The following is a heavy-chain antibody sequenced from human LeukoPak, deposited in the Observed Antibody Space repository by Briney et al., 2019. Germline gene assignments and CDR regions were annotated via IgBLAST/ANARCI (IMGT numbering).Heavy chain of an antibody. CDR2: INHSGST. CDR3: ARKRITMVRGVIMLYYFDY. V-gene: IGHV4-34*01. J-gene: IGHJ4*02. D-gene: IGHD3-10*01. Sequence: SETLSLTCAVYGGSFSGYYWSWIRQPPGKGLEWIGEINHSGSTNYNPSLKSRVTISVDTSKNQFSLKLSSVTAADTAVYYCARKRITMVRGVIMLYYFDYWGQGTLVTVSS. CDR1: GGSFSGYY.